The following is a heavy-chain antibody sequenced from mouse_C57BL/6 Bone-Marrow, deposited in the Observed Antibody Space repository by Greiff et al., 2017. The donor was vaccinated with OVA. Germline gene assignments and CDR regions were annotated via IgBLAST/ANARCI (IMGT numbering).Heavy chain of an antibody. CDR3: ANWNYGYFDY. CDR1: GFTFSSYG. D-gene: IGHD1-1*01. V-gene: IGHV5-6*01. J-gene: IGHJ2*01. Sequence: EVMLVESGGDLVKPGGSLKLSCAASGFTFSSYGMSWVRQTPDKRLEWVATISSGGSYTYYPDSVKGRFTISRDNAKNTLYLQMSSLKSEDTAMYYCANWNYGYFDYWGQGTTLTVSS. CDR2: ISSGGSYT.